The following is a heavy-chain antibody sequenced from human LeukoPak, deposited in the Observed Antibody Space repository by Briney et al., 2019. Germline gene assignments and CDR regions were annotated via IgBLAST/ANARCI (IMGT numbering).Heavy chain of an antibody. CDR2: ISSSSSYI. CDR1: GFTFSSYS. J-gene: IGHJ3*02. Sequence: PGGSLRLSCAASGFTFSSYSMNWVRQAPGKGLEWVSSISSSSSYIYYADSVKGRFTISRDNSKNTLYLQMNGLRVEDTAVHYCVREGPRGLAFDIWGQGTMVTVSS. D-gene: IGHD3/OR15-3a*01. CDR3: VREGPRGLAFDI. V-gene: IGHV3-21*04.